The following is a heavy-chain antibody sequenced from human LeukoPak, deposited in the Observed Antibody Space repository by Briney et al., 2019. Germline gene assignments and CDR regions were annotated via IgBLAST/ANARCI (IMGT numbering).Heavy chain of an antibody. CDR1: GCSFSGYY. V-gene: IGHV4-59*01. CDR2: IYYSGKT. Sequence: SETLSLTCTVSGCSFSGYYWSWIRQPPGKGLEWIGYIYYSGKTKYISSLRSRVSISVDTSMNHFSLKLTSVTAADTALYYCARLLDNDSYGDPDTFDMWGQGTMVTVSS. J-gene: IGHJ3*02. D-gene: IGHD3-16*01. CDR3: ARLLDNDSYGDPDTFDM.